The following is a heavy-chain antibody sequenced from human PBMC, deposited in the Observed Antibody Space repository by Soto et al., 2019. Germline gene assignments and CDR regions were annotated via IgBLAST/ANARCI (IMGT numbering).Heavy chain of an antibody. J-gene: IGHJ6*02. CDR3: AKGGAGTTFGYYYYGMDV. D-gene: IGHD1-7*01. CDR1: GFTFDDYA. Sequence: SGGSLRLSCAASGFTFDDYAMHWVRQAPGKGLEWVSGISWNSGSIGYADSVKGRFTISRDNAKNSLYLQMNSLRAEDTALYYCAKGGAGTTFGYYYYGMDVWGQGTTVTVSS. CDR2: ISWNSGSI. V-gene: IGHV3-9*01.